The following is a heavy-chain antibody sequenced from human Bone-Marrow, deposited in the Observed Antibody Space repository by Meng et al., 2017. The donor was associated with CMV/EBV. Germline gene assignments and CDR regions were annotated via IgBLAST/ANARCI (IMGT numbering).Heavy chain of an antibody. CDR2: ISGSGGST. CDR3: AKGVRCSSTSCSPYGLFDY. CDR1: GFTFSIYA. Sequence: GGSLRLSCAASGFTFSIYAMSWVRQAPGKGLEWVSAISGSGGSTYYADSVKGRFTISRDNSKNTLYLQMNSLRAEDTAVYYCAKGVRCSSTSCSPYGLFDYWGQGTLVTVSS. J-gene: IGHJ4*02. V-gene: IGHV3-23*01. D-gene: IGHD2-2*01.